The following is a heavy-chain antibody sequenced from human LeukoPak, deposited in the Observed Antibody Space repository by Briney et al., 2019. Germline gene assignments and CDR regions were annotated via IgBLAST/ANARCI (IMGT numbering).Heavy chain of an antibody. J-gene: IGHJ4*02. CDR1: GGSISSYY. D-gene: IGHD3-3*01. CDR2: IYTSGSP. CDR3: ARGPAPFWSGYYPLDY. Sequence: PSETLSLTCTVSGGSISSYYWSWIRQPAGKGLEWIGRIYTSGSPNYNPSLKSRVTMSVDTSKNQFSLKLSSVTAADTAVYYCARGPAPFWSGYYPLDYWGQGTLVTVSS. V-gene: IGHV4-4*07.